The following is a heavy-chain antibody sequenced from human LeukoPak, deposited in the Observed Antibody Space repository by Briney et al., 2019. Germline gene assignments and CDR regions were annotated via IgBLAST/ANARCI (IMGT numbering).Heavy chain of an antibody. J-gene: IGHJ4*02. D-gene: IGHD2-2*02. CDR1: GFTFSSYA. Sequence: PGGSLRLSCAASGFTFSSYAMSWVRQAPGKGLEWVSAISSSGGSTYYADSVKGRFTISRDNSKNTLYLQMNSLRAEDTAVYYCAKDIVVVPAAIRAVATIRDYWGQGTLVTISS. V-gene: IGHV3-23*01. CDR2: ISSSGGST. CDR3: AKDIVVVPAAIRAVATIRDY.